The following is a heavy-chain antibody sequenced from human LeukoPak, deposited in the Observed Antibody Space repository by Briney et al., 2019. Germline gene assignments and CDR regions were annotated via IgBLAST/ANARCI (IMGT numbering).Heavy chain of an antibody. V-gene: IGHV4-38-2*02. CDR1: GYSISSGYY. D-gene: IGHD3-10*01. CDR2: IYHSGST. Sequence: PSETLSLTCTVSGYSISSGYYWGWIRQPPGKGLEWIGSIYHSGSTYYNPSLKSRVTISVDTSKNQFSLKLSSVTAADTAVYYCARSYYGSYYMDVWGKGTTVTVSS. CDR3: ARSYYGSYYMDV. J-gene: IGHJ6*03.